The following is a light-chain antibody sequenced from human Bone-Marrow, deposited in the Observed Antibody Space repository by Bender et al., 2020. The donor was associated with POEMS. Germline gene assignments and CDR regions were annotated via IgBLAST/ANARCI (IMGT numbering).Light chain of an antibody. Sequence: SYELTQSPSVSVSPGQTASITCSGDVLGDNYASWYQQKPGQSPVLVIYQHNKRPSGIPDRFSGSKSGTSASLAISGLQSEDEAHYYCAAWDDYLNGWVFGGGTKLTVL. CDR2: QHN. CDR3: AAWDDYLNGWV. V-gene: IGLV3-1*01. J-gene: IGLJ3*02. CDR1: VLGDNY.